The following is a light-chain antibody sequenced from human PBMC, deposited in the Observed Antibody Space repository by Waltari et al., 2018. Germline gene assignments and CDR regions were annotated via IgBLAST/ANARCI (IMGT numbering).Light chain of an antibody. V-gene: IGLV1-44*01. Sequence: QPVVTQPPSASGTPGQRVTISCSGSSSNIESQPVNWYQQLPGRAPKLLIYSNSHRPSGVPDRFSASTSGRSASLVISGLQSDDEGNYYCASWDYSLNGVVYGGGTKLTVL. CDR2: SNS. CDR1: SSNIESQP. J-gene: IGLJ2*01. CDR3: ASWDYSLNGVV.